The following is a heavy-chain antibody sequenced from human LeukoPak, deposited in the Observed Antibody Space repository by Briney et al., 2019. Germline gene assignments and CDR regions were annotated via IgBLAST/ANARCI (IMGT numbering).Heavy chain of an antibody. CDR2: IDHSGTT. Sequence: SETLSLTCVVYGGSFSGYYWSWIRQPPGKGLEWIGEIDHSGTTNYNPSLKSRVTISVDTSKNQFSLKLSPVTAADTAVYYCARVTGSSSRAWVDYWGQGTLVTVSS. J-gene: IGHJ4*02. D-gene: IGHD6-6*01. V-gene: IGHV4-34*01. CDR3: ARVTGSSSRAWVDY. CDR1: GGSFSGYY.